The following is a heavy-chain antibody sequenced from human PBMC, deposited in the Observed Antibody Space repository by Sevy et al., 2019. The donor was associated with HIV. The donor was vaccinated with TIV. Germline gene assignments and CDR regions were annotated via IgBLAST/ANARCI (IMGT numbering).Heavy chain of an antibody. D-gene: IGHD6-13*01. V-gene: IGHV1-18*01. CDR3: ARVFRGAAAGADFYYYMDV. Sequence: ASVKVSCKASGYNFIIYGISWVRQAPGHRLEWMGWISGNNGNTNCAQNFQGRVTMTRDTSTSTAYMELRSLRSDDTAVYYCARVFRGAAAGADFYYYMDVWGKGTTVTVSS. CDR2: ISGNNGNT. CDR1: GYNFIIYG. J-gene: IGHJ6*03.